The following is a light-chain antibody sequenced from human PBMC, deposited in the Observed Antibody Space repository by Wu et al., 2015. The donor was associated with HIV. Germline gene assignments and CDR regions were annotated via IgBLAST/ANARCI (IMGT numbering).Light chain of an antibody. CDR3: QQYNNWPRT. J-gene: IGKJ1*01. V-gene: IGKV3-15*01. Sequence: ETVMTQSPATLSVSPGERIVLSCRASQSINSNLAWYQEKPGQAPRLLLYGASTRATGIPVRFSGSGSGTEFNLTITNMQSEDFAVYYCQQYNNWPRTFGQGTKVEVK. CDR2: GAS. CDR1: QSINSN.